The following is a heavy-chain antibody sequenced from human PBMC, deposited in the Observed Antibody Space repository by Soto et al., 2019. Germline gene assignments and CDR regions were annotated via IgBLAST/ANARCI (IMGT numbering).Heavy chain of an antibody. D-gene: IGHD3-9*01. Sequence: SETLSLTCTVSGGSISSSSYYWGWIRQPPGKGLEWIGSIYYSGSTYYNPSLKSRVTISVDTSKNQFSLKLNSVTAADSAVYFCARLEGLATISHYFDFWGPGALVTVSS. CDR3: ARLEGLATISHYFDF. V-gene: IGHV4-39*01. J-gene: IGHJ4*02. CDR1: GGSISSSSYY. CDR2: IYYSGST.